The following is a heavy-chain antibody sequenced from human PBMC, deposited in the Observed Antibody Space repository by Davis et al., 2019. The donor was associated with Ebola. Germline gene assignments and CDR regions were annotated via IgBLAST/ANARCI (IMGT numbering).Heavy chain of an antibody. Sequence: PGGSLRLSCVASGFTFSNYAMSWVRQAPGKGLEWVSDISGVGGSSYYADSVKGRFTVSRDNSKNTLYLQMNSLRADDTAVYYCAKDDRSYGDYLAPRINWLDPWGQGTLVTVSS. J-gene: IGHJ5*02. V-gene: IGHV3-23*01. CDR1: GFTFSNYA. CDR2: ISGVGGSS. CDR3: AKDDRSYGDYLAPRINWLDP. D-gene: IGHD4-17*01.